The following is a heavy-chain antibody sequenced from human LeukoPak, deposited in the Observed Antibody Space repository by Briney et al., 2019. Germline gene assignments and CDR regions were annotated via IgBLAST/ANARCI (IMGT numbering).Heavy chain of an antibody. V-gene: IGHV4-59*01. CDR3: ARGPGMRPLNCSGGSCYGNWFDP. Sequence: PSETLSLTCTVSGGSISSYYWSWIRQPPGKGLEWIGYIYYSGSTNYNPSLKSRVTISVDTSKNQFSLKLSSVTAADTAVYYCARGPGMRPLNCSGGSCYGNWFDPWGQGTLVTVSS. CDR2: IYYSGST. CDR1: GGSISSYY. J-gene: IGHJ5*02. D-gene: IGHD2-15*01.